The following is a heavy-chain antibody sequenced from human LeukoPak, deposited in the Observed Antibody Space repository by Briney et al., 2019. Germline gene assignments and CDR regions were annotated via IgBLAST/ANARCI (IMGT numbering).Heavy chain of an antibody. CDR3: ARGRFGELFDY. V-gene: IGHV4-34*01. CDR1: GGPLSGYY. J-gene: IGHJ4*02. Sequence: SETLSLTCAAYGGPLSGYYWSWIRQPPGKGLEWIGEINHSGSTNYNPSLKSRVTISVDTSKNQFSLKLSSVTAADTAVYYCARGRFGELFDYWGQGTLVTVSS. CDR2: INHSGST. D-gene: IGHD3-10*01.